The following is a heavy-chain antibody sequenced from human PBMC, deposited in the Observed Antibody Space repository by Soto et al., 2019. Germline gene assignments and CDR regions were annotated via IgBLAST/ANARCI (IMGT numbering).Heavy chain of an antibody. D-gene: IGHD4-17*01. CDR3: ATQTHPRSYDFGDYDPDGFDF. Sequence: GGSLRLSCTASGLTFSSHSMNWVRQAPGKGLEWVSYISSSSTTIYYADSVKGRFTISRDNVKNSLYLQMNSLRDEDTAVYYCATQTHPRSYDFGDYDPDGFDFWGQGTLVTVSS. V-gene: IGHV3-48*02. CDR2: ISSSSTTI. J-gene: IGHJ4*02. CDR1: GLTFSSHS.